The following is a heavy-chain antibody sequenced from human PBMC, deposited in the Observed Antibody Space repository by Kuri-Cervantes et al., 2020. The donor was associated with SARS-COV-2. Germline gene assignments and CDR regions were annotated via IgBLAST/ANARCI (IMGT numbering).Heavy chain of an antibody. CDR1: GFTFSSYA. CDR2: ISYDGSNK. CDR3: ARAFIHYYYYMDV. D-gene: IGHD3-16*02. J-gene: IGHJ6*03. V-gene: IGHV3-30-3*01. Sequence: GESLKISCAASGFTFSSYAMHWVRQAPGKGLEWVAVISYDGSNKYYADSVKGRFTISRDNAKNSLYLQMNSLGAEDTAVYYCARAFIHYYYYMDVWGKGTTVTVSS.